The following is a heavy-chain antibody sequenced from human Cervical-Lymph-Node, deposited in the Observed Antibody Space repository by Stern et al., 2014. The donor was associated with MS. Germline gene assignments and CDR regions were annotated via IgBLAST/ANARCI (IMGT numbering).Heavy chain of an antibody. J-gene: IGHJ5*02. D-gene: IGHD1-26*01. CDR2: IHDSGST. CDR1: GGSISSSGYY. V-gene: IGHV4-61*02. Sequence: VQLVESGPGLVKPSQTLSLTCTVSGGSISSSGYYWSWIRQPAGKGLEWIGRIHDSGSTYYNPYLKSRVTISRDPAKTQFSLKLTSVTAADTAVYYCATTRWDLFTWNWFDPWGQGTLVTVSS. CDR3: ATTRWDLFTWNWFDP.